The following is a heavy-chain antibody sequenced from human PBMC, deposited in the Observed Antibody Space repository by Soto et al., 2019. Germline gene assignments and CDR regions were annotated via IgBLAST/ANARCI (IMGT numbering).Heavy chain of an antibody. V-gene: IGHV3-23*01. CDR3: AKGGRSSSGLDFDY. D-gene: IGHD6-6*01. J-gene: IGHJ4*02. Sequence: GGSLRLSCAASGFTFSSYAMNWVRQAPGKGLEWVSTISGSGGDTYYADSVKGRFSIPRDNSKYTLSLQMDSLRAEDTAVYYCAKGGRSSSGLDFDYWGQGTLVTVSS. CDR2: ISGSGGDT. CDR1: GFTFSSYA.